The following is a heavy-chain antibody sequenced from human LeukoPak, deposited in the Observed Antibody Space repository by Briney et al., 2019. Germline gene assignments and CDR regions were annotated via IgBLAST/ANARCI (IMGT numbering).Heavy chain of an antibody. CDR2: INHSGST. CDR1: GGSFSGYY. CDR3: ARGGGSSSSWMRFDY. Sequence: SETLSLTCAVYGGSFSGYYWSWIRQPPGKGLEWIGEINHSGSTNYNPSLKSRVTISVDTSKNQFSLKLSSVTAADTAVYYCARGGGSSSSWMRFDYWGQGTLVTVSS. V-gene: IGHV4-34*01. D-gene: IGHD6-13*01. J-gene: IGHJ4*02.